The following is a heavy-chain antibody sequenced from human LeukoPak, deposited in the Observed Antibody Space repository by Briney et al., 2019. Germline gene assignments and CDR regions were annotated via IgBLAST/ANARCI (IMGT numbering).Heavy chain of an antibody. Sequence: GGSLRLSCAASGFTFSSFEMNWVRQAPGKGLEWVSYISSSGSVIKYADSVKGRFTISGDNTKNSLYLQMDSLRGEDTAVYYCARELELDYWGQGTLVTVSS. CDR3: ARELELDY. CDR1: GFTFSSFE. CDR2: ISSSGSVI. V-gene: IGHV3-48*03. D-gene: IGHD1-1*01. J-gene: IGHJ4*02.